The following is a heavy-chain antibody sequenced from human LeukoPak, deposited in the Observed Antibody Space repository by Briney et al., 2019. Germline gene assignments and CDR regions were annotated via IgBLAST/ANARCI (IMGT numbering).Heavy chain of an antibody. CDR2: ISSSSSYI. Sequence: PGGSLRLSCSASGFTFSNYKMNWVRQAPGKGLEWVSSISSSSSYIYYADSVKGRLTISRDNAKNSLFLQMNSLRAEDTAVYYCARERLVVVGDSYYYYGMDVWGQGTTVTVSS. CDR3: ARERLVVVGDSYYYYGMDV. V-gene: IGHV3-21*01. J-gene: IGHJ6*02. D-gene: IGHD2-2*01. CDR1: GFTFSNYK.